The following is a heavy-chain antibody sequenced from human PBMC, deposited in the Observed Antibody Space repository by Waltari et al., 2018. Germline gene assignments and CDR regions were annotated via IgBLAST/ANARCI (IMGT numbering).Heavy chain of an antibody. CDR3: AKGPYSSSPSPAGGMDV. V-gene: IGHV3-30*18. J-gene: IGHJ6*02. D-gene: IGHD6-6*01. Sequence: QVQLVESGGGVVQPGRSLRLSCAASGFTFSSYGMHWVRQAPGKGLEWVAVISYDGSNKYYADSVKGRFTISRDNSKNTLYLQMNSLRAEDTAVYYCAKGPYSSSPSPAGGMDVWGQGTTVTVSS. CDR1: GFTFSSYG. CDR2: ISYDGSNK.